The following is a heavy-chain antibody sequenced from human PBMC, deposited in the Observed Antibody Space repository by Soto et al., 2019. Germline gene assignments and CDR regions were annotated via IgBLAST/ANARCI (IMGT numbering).Heavy chain of an antibody. Sequence: EVQLLESGGGLVQPGGSLRLSCAASGFTFSSYAMSWVRQAPGKGLEWVSAISRSGGSTYYADSVKGRFTISRDNSKNTLYLQMNSLRAEDTAVYYCAKVPRSMITFGGVIVTDYWGQGTLVTVSS. V-gene: IGHV3-23*01. CDR1: GFTFSSYA. CDR2: ISRSGGST. D-gene: IGHD3-16*02. CDR3: AKVPRSMITFGGVIVTDY. J-gene: IGHJ4*02.